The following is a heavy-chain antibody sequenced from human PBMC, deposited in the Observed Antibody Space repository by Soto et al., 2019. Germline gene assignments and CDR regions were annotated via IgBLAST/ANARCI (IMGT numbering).Heavy chain of an antibody. CDR1: GYIFNNYG. Sequence: QVQLVQSGAEVKKPGASVKVSCKASGYIFNNYGISWVRQAPGQGLEWMGWIYSKEGKINFAQKFQGRVTMTTDTSTSTAYIELRSLRFDDSAVYFCARDIDYDIDYWGQGTLVTVSS. D-gene: IGHD4-17*01. CDR2: IYSKEGKI. V-gene: IGHV1-18*01. J-gene: IGHJ4*02. CDR3: ARDIDYDIDY.